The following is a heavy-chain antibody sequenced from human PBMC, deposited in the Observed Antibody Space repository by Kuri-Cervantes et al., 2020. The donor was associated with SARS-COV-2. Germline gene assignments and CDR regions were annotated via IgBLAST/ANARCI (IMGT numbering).Heavy chain of an antibody. CDR3: ATGSLTAMANLQGYPYYYGMDV. CDR2: IYYSGST. V-gene: IGHV4-39*07. D-gene: IGHD5-18*01. Sequence: GSLRLSCTVSGGSISSSSYYWGWIRQPPGKGLEWIGSIYYSGSTYYNPSLKSRVTISVDTSKNQFSLKLSSVTAADTAVYYCATGSLTAMANLQGYPYYYGMDVWGQGTRSPSP. CDR1: GGSISSSSYY. J-gene: IGHJ6*02.